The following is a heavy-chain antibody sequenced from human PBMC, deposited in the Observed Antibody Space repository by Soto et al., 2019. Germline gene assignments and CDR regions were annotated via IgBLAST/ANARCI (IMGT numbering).Heavy chain of an antibody. CDR3: ARDRRIAVAGTGRSNYYYGMDV. Sequence: SETLSLTCAVSGGSISSSNWWSWVRQPPGKGLEWIGEIYHSGSTNYNPSLKSRVTISVDKSKNQFSLKLSSVTAADTAVYYCARDRRIAVAGTGRSNYYYGMDVWGQGTTVTVSS. CDR1: GGSISSSNW. D-gene: IGHD6-19*01. CDR2: IYHSGST. J-gene: IGHJ6*02. V-gene: IGHV4-4*02.